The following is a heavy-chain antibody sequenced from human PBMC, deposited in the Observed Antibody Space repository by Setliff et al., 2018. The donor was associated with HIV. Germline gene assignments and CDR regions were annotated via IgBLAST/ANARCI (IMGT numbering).Heavy chain of an antibody. CDR3: TRSTTAD. CDR1: GYTFTDYY. J-gene: IGHJ4*02. D-gene: IGHD4-17*01. Sequence: GASVKVSCKASGYTFTDYYIHWVRQAPGQGLEWIGWIYPNTGGTNYAQKFQGRVTMTRDTSISTAYMELSRLTSDDTAIYYCTRSTTADWDQGTMVTVSS. CDR2: IYPNTGGT. V-gene: IGHV1-2*02.